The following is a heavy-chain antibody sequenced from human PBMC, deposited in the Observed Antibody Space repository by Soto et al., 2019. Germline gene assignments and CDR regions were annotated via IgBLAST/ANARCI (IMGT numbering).Heavy chain of an antibody. D-gene: IGHD6-13*01. CDR3: ASPLGSSWHYYYYYGMDV. J-gene: IGHJ6*02. CDR2: ISAYNGNT. V-gene: IGHV1-18*01. Sequence: ASVKVSCKASGYTFTSYGISWVRQAPGQGLEWMGWISAYNGNTNYAQKLQGRVTMTTDTSTSTAYMELSSLRSEDTAVYYCASPLGSSWHYYYYYGMDVWGQGTTVTVSS. CDR1: GYTFTSYG.